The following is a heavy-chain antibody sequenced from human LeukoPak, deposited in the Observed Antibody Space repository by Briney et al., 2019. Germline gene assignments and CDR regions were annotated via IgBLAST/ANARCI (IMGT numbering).Heavy chain of an antibody. CDR1: GYTFTGYY. J-gene: IGHJ4*02. CDR3: ARVEGRVVGPYCGGDCYSNY. Sequence: ASVKVSCKASGYTFTGYYMHWVRQAPGQGLEWMGWINPNSGGTNYAQKFQGRVTMTRDTSISTAYMELRSLRSDDTAVYYCARVEGRVVGPYCGGDCYSNYWGQGTLVTVSS. D-gene: IGHD2-21*02. CDR2: INPNSGGT. V-gene: IGHV1-2*02.